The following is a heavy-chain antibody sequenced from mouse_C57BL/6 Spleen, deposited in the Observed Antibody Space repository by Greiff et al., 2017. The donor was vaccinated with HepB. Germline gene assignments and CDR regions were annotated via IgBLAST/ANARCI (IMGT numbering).Heavy chain of an antibody. Sequence: QVQLKQPGAELVKPGASVKLSCKASGYTFTSYWMQWVKQRPGQGLEWIGEIDPSDSYTNYNQKFKGKATLTVDTSSSTAYMQLSSLTSEDSAVYYCAVNYYGSSYGWFAYWGQGTLVTVSA. CDR1: GYTFTSYW. D-gene: IGHD1-1*01. CDR3: AVNYYGSSYGWFAY. V-gene: IGHV1-50*01. CDR2: IDPSDSYT. J-gene: IGHJ3*01.